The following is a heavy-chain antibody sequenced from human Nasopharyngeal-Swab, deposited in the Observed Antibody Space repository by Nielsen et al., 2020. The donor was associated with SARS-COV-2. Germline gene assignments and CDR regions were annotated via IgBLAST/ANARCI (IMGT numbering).Heavy chain of an antibody. J-gene: IGHJ3*01. D-gene: IGHD6-13*01. CDR3: ARIQQQLPGIV. CDR2: TWYRSQWNY. CDR1: GDSVSNDRAA. Sequence: QTLALTGAISGDSVSNDRAAWSWIRQSPSRGLEWLGRTWYRSQWNYDYAVSVRGRVAVNPDTSKNQFSLYLNSVTPDDTAVYYCARIQQQLPGIVWGQGTMVTVSS. V-gene: IGHV6-1*01.